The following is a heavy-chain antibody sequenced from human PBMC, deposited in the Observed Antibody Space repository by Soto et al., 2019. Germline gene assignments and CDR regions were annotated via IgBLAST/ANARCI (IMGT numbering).Heavy chain of an antibody. V-gene: IGHV3-30-3*01. CDR1: GFSFSNYA. CDR2: ISYHGSDR. J-gene: IGHJ3*02. D-gene: IGHD4-17*01. CDR3: ARPSLDYHHTGTPQVSLYI. Sequence: QVQLVESGGGVVQPGGSLKLSCAASGFSFSNYAMHWVRQAPGKGLEWVAVISYHGSDRYYADSVRGRFTISRDHFQSTLSLQMSSLRTEDTALYYCARPSLDYHHTGTPQVSLYIWGQGTMVTVSS.